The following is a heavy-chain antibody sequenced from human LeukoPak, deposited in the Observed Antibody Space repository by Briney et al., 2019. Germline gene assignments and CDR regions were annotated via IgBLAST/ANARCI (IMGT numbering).Heavy chain of an antibody. V-gene: IGHV4-39*07. CDR2: IYYSEST. Sequence: PSETLSLTCAVYGGSISSSSYYWGWIRQPPGKGLEWIGSIYYSESTYYNPSLKSRVTISVDTSKNQFSLKLSSVTAADTAVYYCARDYGDWGYSSSWGFDYWGQGTLVTVSS. CDR1: GGSISSSSYY. J-gene: IGHJ4*02. D-gene: IGHD6-13*01. CDR3: ARDYGDWGYSSSWGFDY.